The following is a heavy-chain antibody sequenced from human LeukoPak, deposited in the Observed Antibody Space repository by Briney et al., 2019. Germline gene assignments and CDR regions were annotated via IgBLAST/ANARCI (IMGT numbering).Heavy chain of an antibody. Sequence: GRSLRLSCAASGFTFSSYAMHWVRQAPGKGLEWVAVISYDGSNKYYADSVKGRFTISRDNSKNTLYLQMNSLRAEDTAVYYCARETPDPLPYYFDYWGQGTLVTVSS. V-gene: IGHV3-30-3*01. J-gene: IGHJ4*02. CDR2: ISYDGSNK. D-gene: IGHD1-14*01. CDR3: ARETPDPLPYYFDY. CDR1: GFTFSSYA.